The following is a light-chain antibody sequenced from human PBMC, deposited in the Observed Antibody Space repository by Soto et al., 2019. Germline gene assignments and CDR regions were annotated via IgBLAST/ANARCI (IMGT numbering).Light chain of an antibody. V-gene: IGKV1-12*02. J-gene: IGKJ3*01. CDR3: QQAASFPFT. CDR2: TAS. CDR1: QPIKTW. Sequence: DIQLTQSPASVSAAVGDRINISCRASQPIKTWLAWYQQKPGKGPKLLIYTASTLETGVPSRFSGSGSGTDFTLNISSLQPEDAAIYSCQQAASFPFTFGPGAKV.